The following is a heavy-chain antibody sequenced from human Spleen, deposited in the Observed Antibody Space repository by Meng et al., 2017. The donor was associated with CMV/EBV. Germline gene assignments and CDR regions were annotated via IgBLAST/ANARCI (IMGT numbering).Heavy chain of an antibody. CDR3: ARVPDSRAPEDDY. D-gene: IGHD6-6*01. CDR2: IIPMFRKT. CDR1: GGHFSSYA. J-gene: IGHJ4*02. V-gene: IGHV1-69*05. Sequence: CPASGGHFSSYAINWVRQAPGHGLEWIGNIIPMFRKTNYAQKFQGRVTITTGESSGTVFMELSSLTLDDTAIYFCARVPDSRAPEDDYWGQGTLVTVSS.